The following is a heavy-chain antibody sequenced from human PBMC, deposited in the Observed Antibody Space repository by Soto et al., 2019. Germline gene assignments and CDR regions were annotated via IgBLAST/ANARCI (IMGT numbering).Heavy chain of an antibody. D-gene: IGHD3-16*01. V-gene: IGHV1-69*01. Sequence: QVQLVQSGAEVKKPGSSVQFSCKASGGTFSSYAISWVRQAPGQGLEWMGGIIPIFGTANYAQKFQGRVTMTAEESTSTAYMELSSLRSEDTAEYYCSRDPDDGNWFDPGGQGTLGTVSA. CDR1: GGTFSSYA. CDR2: IIPIFGTA. J-gene: IGHJ5*02. CDR3: SRDPDDGNWFDP.